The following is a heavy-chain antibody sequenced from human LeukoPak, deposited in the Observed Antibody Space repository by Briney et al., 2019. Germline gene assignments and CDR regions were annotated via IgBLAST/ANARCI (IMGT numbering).Heavy chain of an antibody. Sequence: PSETLSLICTASGAPISRFYWNWVRQPPGKGLEWIGNIYNGVPTFFNPSLTSRVTPSVDTSRTQFSLQLAPVTAADTAVYYCVQTTGWPGIDYWGQGILVTVSS. CDR3: VQTTGWPGIDY. CDR2: IYNGVPT. J-gene: IGHJ4*02. CDR1: GAPISRFY. D-gene: IGHD6-19*01. V-gene: IGHV4-4*09.